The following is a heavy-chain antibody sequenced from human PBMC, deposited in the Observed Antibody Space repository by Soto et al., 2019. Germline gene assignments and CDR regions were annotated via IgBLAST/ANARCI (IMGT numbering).Heavy chain of an antibody. Sequence: TGGSLRLSCAASGFTFSDYYMSWIRQAPGKGLEWVSYISSSSSYTNYADSVKGRFTISRDNAKNSLYLQMNSLRAEDTAVYYCCVVPAAMPSLGMDVWGQGTTVTVSS. CDR2: ISSSSSYT. CDR1: GFTFSDYY. V-gene: IGHV3-11*06. J-gene: IGHJ6*02. D-gene: IGHD2-2*01. CDR3: CVVPAAMPSLGMDV.